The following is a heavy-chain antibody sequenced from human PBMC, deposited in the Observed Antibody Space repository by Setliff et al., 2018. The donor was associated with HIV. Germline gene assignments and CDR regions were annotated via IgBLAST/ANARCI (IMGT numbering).Heavy chain of an antibody. V-gene: IGHV1-69*13. Sequence: GASVKVSCKTSGGTLSNYVITWVRQAPGQGLEWMGMIIPMYNIPAYAQKFQGRVTFTADESTSTAYMERSSLSSEDTAVYYCARDQTGVAAAAFGGGSAWSDEGFDIWGQGTMVTVSS. D-gene: IGHD6-13*01. CDR3: ARDQTGVAAAAFGGGSAWSDEGFDI. CDR1: GGTLSNYV. CDR2: IIPMYNIP. J-gene: IGHJ3*02.